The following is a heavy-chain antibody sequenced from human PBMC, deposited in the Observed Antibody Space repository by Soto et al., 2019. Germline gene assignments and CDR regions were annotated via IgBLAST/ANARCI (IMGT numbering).Heavy chain of an antibody. CDR2: INPNSGGT. J-gene: IGHJ6*02. CDR3: ARAGYGGNSGGGYGMDV. CDR1: GYTFTGYY. Sequence: QVQLVQSGAEVKKPGASVKVSCKASGYTFTGYYMHWVRQAPGQGLEWMGWINPNSGGTNYAQKFQGWVTMTRDTSISTAYMELSRLRSDDTAVYYCARAGYGGNSGGGYGMDVWGHGTTVTVSS. V-gene: IGHV1-2*04. D-gene: IGHD4-17*01.